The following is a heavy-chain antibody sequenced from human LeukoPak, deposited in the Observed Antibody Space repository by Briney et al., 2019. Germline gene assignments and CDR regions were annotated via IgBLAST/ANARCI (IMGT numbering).Heavy chain of an antibody. CDR1: GFTFSVSA. V-gene: IGHV3-23*01. CDR2: VSGRGGST. D-gene: IGHD5-24*01. J-gene: IGHJ4*02. Sequence: GGSLRLSCAASGFTFSVSAMSWVRQAPGKGLEWVADVSGRGGSTYSADSATGRFRFSRDSSDTTLSLHMQSLSAEAHAAYYYAKGTPQHRDGYSYYVYWGQGPLVTVTA. CDR3: AKGTPQHRDGYSYYVY.